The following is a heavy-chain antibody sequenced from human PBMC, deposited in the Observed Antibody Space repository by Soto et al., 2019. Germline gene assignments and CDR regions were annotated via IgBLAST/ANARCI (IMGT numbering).Heavy chain of an antibody. Sequence: QITLKESGPTLVKPTQTLTLTCTFSGFSLSSTRMAVGWIRQPPGKALEWLALIYWDDDKSYSPFLKSRLTITKDTSKNQLVLTMSNMAPVDTAIYYCAHIVVADLGYYFDYWGQGTLVTVSS. D-gene: IGHD5-12*01. CDR1: GFSLSSTRMA. CDR2: IYWDDDK. CDR3: AHIVVADLGYYFDY. J-gene: IGHJ4*02. V-gene: IGHV2-5*02.